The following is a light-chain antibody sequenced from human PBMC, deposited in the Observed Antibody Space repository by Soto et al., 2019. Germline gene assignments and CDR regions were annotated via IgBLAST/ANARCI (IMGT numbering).Light chain of an antibody. V-gene: IGKV1-5*01. J-gene: IGKJ1*01. CDR2: DAS. CDR3: QQYNSYSQT. CDR1: QSISSW. Sequence: EIQMIHSPFTLCVRIGHTATFTCRASQSISSWVAWYQQKPGKAPKLLIYDASSLESGVSLRFSGSGSGTEFTLTISSLQPDDFATYYCQQYNSYSQTFGQGTKVDIK.